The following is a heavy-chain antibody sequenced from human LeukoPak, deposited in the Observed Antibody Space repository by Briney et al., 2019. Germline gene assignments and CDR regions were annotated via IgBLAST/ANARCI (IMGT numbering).Heavy chain of an antibody. CDR1: GGSISSGVYY. J-gene: IGHJ4*02. D-gene: IGHD6-6*01. Sequence: PSETLSLTCTVSGGSISSGVYYWSWIRQPPGKGLEWIGYIYYSGSTYYNPSLKSRVTISVDTSKNQFSLKLSSVTAADTAVYYCASIEYSSSRTYYFDYWGQGTLVTVSS. CDR3: ASIEYSSSRTYYFDY. V-gene: IGHV4-30-4*08. CDR2: IYYSGST.